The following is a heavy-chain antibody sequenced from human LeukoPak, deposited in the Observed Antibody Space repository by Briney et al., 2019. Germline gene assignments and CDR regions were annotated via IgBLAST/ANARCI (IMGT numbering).Heavy chain of an antibody. CDR3: ARDYYYDSSGYWD. V-gene: IGHV4-59*01. J-gene: IGHJ4*02. D-gene: IGHD3-22*01. CDR1: GGSISSYY. Sequence: SETLSLTCTASGGSISSYYWSWIRQPPGKGLEWIGYIYYSGSTNYNPSLKSRVTISVDTSKNQFSLKLSSVTAADTAVYYCARDYYYDSSGYWDWGQGTLVTVSS. CDR2: IYYSGST.